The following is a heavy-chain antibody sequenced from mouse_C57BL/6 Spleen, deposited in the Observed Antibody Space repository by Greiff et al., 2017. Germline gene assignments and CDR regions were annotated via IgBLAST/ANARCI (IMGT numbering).Heavy chain of an antibody. CDR2: SRNKANDYTT. CDR1: GFTFSDFY. J-gene: IGHJ2*01. D-gene: IGHD1-1*01. Sequence: EVKVVESGGGLVQSGRSLRLSCATSGFTFSDFYMEWVRQAPGKGLEWIAASRNKANDYTTEYSASVKGRFIVSRDTSQSILYLQMNALRAEDTAIYYCARDGRHGFDYWGQGTTLTVSS. V-gene: IGHV7-1*01. CDR3: ARDGRHGFDY.